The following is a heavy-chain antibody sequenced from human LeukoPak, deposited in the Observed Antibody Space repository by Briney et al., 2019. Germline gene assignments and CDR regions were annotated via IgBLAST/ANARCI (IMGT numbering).Heavy chain of an antibody. CDR3: ARGNPGYSGMSP. Sequence: RGCLRLSCAASGVTPCGLGMNSGREAPGKGREWGANIIEDGSVQNCADSMKGRFTRSRDNAKDSLYLQMNSLSDEDTAVYYCARGNPGYSGMSPWGQGTLVTVSS. D-gene: IGHD5-12*01. J-gene: IGHJ5*02. V-gene: IGHV3-7*02. CDR1: GVTPCGLG. CDR2: IIEDGSVQ.